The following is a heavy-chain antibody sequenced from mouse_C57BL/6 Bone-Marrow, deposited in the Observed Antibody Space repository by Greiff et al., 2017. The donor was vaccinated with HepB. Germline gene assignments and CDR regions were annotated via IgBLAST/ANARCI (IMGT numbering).Heavy chain of an antibody. CDR2: ISDGGSYT. J-gene: IGHJ4*01. V-gene: IGHV5-4*01. D-gene: IGHD1-1*01. Sequence: DVMLVESGGGLVKPGGSLKLSCAASGFTFSSYAMSWVRQTPEKRLEWVATISDGGSYTYYPDNVKGRFTISRANAKNKLYLQMSHLKSEDTAMYYCARDPTTVVATPYAMDYWGQGTSVTVSS. CDR1: GFTFSSYA. CDR3: ARDPTTVVATPYAMDY.